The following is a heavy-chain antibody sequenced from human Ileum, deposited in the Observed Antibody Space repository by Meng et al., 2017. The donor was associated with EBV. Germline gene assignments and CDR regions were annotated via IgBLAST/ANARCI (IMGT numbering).Heavy chain of an antibody. J-gene: IGHJ4*02. CDR3: ARGFYTYGSSCFDY. D-gene: IGHD6-13*01. V-gene: IGHV4-34*01. CDR1: GGFFRGYY. Sequence: GVGLFNHSETLHLTCAVSGGFFRGYYWTWIRQPPGKGLEWIGEINHSGSTNYNPSLKSRVTISVDKNQFSLKLSSVTAADTAVYYCARGFYTYGSSCFDYWGQGTLVTVSS. CDR2: INHSGST.